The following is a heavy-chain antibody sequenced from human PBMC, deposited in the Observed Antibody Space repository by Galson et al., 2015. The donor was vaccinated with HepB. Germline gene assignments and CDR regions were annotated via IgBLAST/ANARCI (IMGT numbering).Heavy chain of an antibody. Sequence: SVKVSCKASGSTFTNYYIHWVRQAPGQGLEWMGIINPSGSNTIYAQKFQGRVTMTRDTSTSTVYMELNSLISGDTAVYYCATVPEDVLSYFDYWGQGTLVIVSS. J-gene: IGHJ4*02. CDR2: INPSGSNT. D-gene: IGHD3-16*01. CDR1: GSTFTNYY. CDR3: ATVPEDVLSYFDY. V-gene: IGHV1-46*01.